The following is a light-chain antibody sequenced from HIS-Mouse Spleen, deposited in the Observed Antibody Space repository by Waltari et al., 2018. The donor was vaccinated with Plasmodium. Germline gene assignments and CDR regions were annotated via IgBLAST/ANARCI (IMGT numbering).Light chain of an antibody. CDR1: QGISSA. CDR3: QQGS. CDR2: DAS. Sequence: AIQLSQSPSSLSASVVDRVTITCRASQGISSALAWYQQKPGKAPKLLIYDASSLESGVPSRFSGSGSGTDFTLTISRLQPEDFATYYCQQGSFGGGTKVEIK. J-gene: IGKJ4*01. V-gene: IGKV1-13*02.